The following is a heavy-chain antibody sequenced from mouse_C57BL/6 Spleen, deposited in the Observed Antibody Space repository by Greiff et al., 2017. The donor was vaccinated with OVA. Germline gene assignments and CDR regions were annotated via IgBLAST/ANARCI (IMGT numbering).Heavy chain of an antibody. CDR1: GYTFTSYW. D-gene: IGHD2-5*01. CDR3: ASVGDSNNYYFDY. V-gene: IGHV1-52*01. Sequence: QVQLQQPGAELVRPGSSVKLSCKASGYTFTSYWMHWVKQRPIQGLEWIGNIDPSDSETHYNQKFKDKATLTVDKSSSTAYMQLSSLTSEDSAVYYCASVGDSNNYYFDYWGQGTTLTVSS. CDR2: IDPSDSET. J-gene: IGHJ2*01.